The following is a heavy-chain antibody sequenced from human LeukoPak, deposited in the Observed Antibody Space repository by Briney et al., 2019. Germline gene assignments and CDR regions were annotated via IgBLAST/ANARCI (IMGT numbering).Heavy chain of an antibody. V-gene: IGHV4-59*01. CDR3: ARDSLWFGELDY. D-gene: IGHD3-10*01. CDR2: IYYSGST. J-gene: IGHJ4*02. Sequence: SETLSLTCTVSGGSISSYYWSWIRQPPGKGLEWIGYIYYSGSTNYNPSLKSRVTISVDTSKNQFSLKLSSVTAADTAVYYCARDSLWFGELDYWGQGTLVTVSS. CDR1: GGSISSYY.